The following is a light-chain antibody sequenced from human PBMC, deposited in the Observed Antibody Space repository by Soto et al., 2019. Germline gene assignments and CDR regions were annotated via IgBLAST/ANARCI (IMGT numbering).Light chain of an antibody. CDR1: QTVSTY. J-gene: IGKJ1*01. Sequence: DVMMTQSPSSLSASIGDRVTISCRTSQTVSTYLNWYQHKPGRGPTLLIYAASSLQSGVPSRFSGSGSGTDFTLTIGSLQPEDFATYYCQQTSSSPWTFGQGTKVAIK. V-gene: IGKV1-39*01. CDR2: AAS. CDR3: QQTSSSPWT.